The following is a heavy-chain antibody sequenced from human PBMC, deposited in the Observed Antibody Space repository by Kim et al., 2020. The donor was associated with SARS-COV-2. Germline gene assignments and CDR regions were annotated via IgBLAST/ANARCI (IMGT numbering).Heavy chain of an antibody. V-gene: IGHV3-11*05. Sequence: DAGKGRFTISRDNAQNSLYLQMSTLRAEDTAVYYCARVLYGAGSHYYFDLWGQGTLVTVSS. J-gene: IGHJ4*02. CDR3: ARVLYGAGSHYYFDL. D-gene: IGHD3-10*01.